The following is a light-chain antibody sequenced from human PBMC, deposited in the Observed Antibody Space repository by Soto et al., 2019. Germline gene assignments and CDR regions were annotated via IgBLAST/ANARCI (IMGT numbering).Light chain of an antibody. V-gene: IGKV3-11*01. J-gene: IGKJ1*01. Sequence: EIVLTQSPATLSLSPGERATLSCRASQSLSSYLAWYQQKPGQAPRLLIYDASNRATGIPARFSGSGSGTDFTLTISSLEPEDFAVYYCQQHSNWPWTFGQGTKVDIK. CDR2: DAS. CDR3: QQHSNWPWT. CDR1: QSLSSY.